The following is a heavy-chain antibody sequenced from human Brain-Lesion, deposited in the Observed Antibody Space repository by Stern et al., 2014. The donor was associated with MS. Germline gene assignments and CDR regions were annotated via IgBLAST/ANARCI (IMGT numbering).Heavy chain of an antibody. CDR3: ATLSPGAGGNYYRHFDY. D-gene: IGHD1-26*01. CDR2: FDPEDGET. J-gene: IGHJ4*02. Sequence: VHLVESGAEVKQPGASVKVSCKVSGYTLTELSMHWVRQAPRKGLEWMGGFDPEDGETIYAQKFQGRVTMTEDTSTDTAYMELSSLRSEDTAVYYCATLSPGAGGNYYRHFDYWGQGTLVTVSS. V-gene: IGHV1-24*01. CDR1: GYTLTELS.